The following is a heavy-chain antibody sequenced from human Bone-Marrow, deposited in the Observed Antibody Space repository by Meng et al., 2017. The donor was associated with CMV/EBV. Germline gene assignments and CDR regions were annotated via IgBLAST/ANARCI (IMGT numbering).Heavy chain of an antibody. Sequence: GESLKISCAASGFTFSSYWMHWVRQAPGKGLVWVSRINSDGSSTSYADSVKGRFTISRDNAKNTLYLQMNSLRAEDTAVYYCARQQPKDRLRITIFGVATRENWFDPWGQGTLVTVSS. J-gene: IGHJ5*02. D-gene: IGHD3-3*01. CDR2: INSDGSST. V-gene: IGHV3-74*01. CDR1: GFTFSSYW. CDR3: ARQQPKDRLRITIFGVATRENWFDP.